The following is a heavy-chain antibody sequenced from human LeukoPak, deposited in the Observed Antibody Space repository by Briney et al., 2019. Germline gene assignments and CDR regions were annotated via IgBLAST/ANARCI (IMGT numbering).Heavy chain of an antibody. CDR1: GFILSSNY. J-gene: IGHJ5*02. Sequence: GGSLRLSCAASGFILSSNYMSGVRQAPGKGLEWGSVIYNNGNTYYANSVKGRFTIARDNSKTTLNLKMNSLRAEDTAVCYCARGYGGFEHTWFDPWGQGTLVTVSS. CDR2: IYNNGNT. V-gene: IGHV3-53*01. CDR3: ARGYGGFEHTWFDP. D-gene: IGHD5-12*01.